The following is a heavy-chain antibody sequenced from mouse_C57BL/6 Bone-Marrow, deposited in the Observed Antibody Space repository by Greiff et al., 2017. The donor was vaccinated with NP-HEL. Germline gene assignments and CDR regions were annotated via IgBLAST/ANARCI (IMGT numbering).Heavy chain of an antibody. V-gene: IGHV1-81*01. J-gene: IGHJ2*01. CDR2: IYPRSGNT. CDR3: ARAPLYYFDY. CDR1: GYTFTSYG. D-gene: IGHD6-1*01. Sequence: VKLQESGAELARPGASVKLSCKASGYTFTSYGISWVKQRTGQGLEWIGEIYPRSGNTYYNEKFKGKATLTADKSSSTAYMELRSLTSEDSAVYFCARAPLYYFDYWGQGTTLTVSS.